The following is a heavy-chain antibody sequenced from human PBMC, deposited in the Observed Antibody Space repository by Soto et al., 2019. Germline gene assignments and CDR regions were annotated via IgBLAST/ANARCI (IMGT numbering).Heavy chain of an antibody. CDR2: IYYSCIT. D-gene: IGHD3-16*01. V-gene: IGHV4-39*01. Sequence: AETLSLTCTVSGVSISSSSFYWGWIRQPPGKGLEWFVGIYYSCITYDDPSLKSLVTISVDTSKNQFSLKLSPGTAAAAAVYYWASHGGGSTPRTFEPWGPGTLVTVSS. CDR1: GVSISSSSFY. J-gene: IGHJ5*02. CDR3: ASHGGGSTPRTFEP.